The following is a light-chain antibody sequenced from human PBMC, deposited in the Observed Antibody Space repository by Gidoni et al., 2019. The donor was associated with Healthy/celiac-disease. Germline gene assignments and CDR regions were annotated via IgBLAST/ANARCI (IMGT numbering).Light chain of an antibody. Sequence: SYELTQPPSVSVSPGQTASITCSGDNLGDKYACWYQQKPGQSPVLVIYQDSKRSSGIPERFSGSNSGNTATLTISGTQAMDEADYYCQAWDSSTAVFGGGTKLTVL. J-gene: IGLJ2*01. CDR3: QAWDSSTAV. CDR1: NLGDKY. CDR2: QDS. V-gene: IGLV3-1*01.